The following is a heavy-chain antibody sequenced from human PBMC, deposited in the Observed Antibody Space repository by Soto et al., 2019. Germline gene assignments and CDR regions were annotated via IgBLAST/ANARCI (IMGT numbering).Heavy chain of an antibody. Sequence: PSETLSLTCTVSGGSISRYYWSWIRQPPGKGLEWIGYIYYSGSTNYNPSLKSRVTISVDTSKNQFSLKLSSVTAADTAVYYCARVGSSWYLGMDVWGQGTTVTVSS. CDR1: GGSISRYY. CDR2: IYYSGST. CDR3: ARVGSSWYLGMDV. J-gene: IGHJ6*02. V-gene: IGHV4-59*01. D-gene: IGHD6-13*01.